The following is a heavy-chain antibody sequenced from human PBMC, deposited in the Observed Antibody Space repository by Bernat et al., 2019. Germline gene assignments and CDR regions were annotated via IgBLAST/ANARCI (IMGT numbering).Heavy chain of an antibody. V-gene: IGHV4-39*01. CDR1: GGSISSSTYY. Sequence: QLQLQESGPGLVKPSETLSLTCTVSGGSISSSTYYWGWIRQPPGKGLEWIGSLYYSGSTYYNPSLNSRVTISVDTSKNQFSLILSSVTAADTAVYYCAGHCSSTSCYLYKWFDPWGQGTLVTVSS. J-gene: IGHJ5*02. CDR3: AGHCSSTSCYLYKWFDP. D-gene: IGHD2-2*01. CDR2: LYYSGST.